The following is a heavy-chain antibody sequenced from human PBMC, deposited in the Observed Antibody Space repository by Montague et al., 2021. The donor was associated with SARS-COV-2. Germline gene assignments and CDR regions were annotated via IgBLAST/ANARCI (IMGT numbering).Heavy chain of an antibody. CDR3: ARDSYGMDV. CDR2: IYSGGST. J-gene: IGHJ6*02. CDR1: GLTVSRNY. V-gene: IGHV3-66*02. Sequence: SLRLSCAASGLTVSRNYMSWVRQAPGKGLEWVSVIYSGGSTYYTDSVKGRFTISRDNSKNTLYLQMNSLRDEDTAVYYCARDSYGMDVGGQGTTVTVPS.